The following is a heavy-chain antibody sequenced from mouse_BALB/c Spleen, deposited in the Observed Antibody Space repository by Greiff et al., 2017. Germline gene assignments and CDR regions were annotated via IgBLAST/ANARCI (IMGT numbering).Heavy chain of an antibody. CDR1: GYSFTGYY. CDR3: ARGGVYYGSSYAMDY. D-gene: IGHD1-1*01. CDR2: INPYNGAT. Sequence: VQLQQSGPELVKPGASVKISCKASGYSFTGYYMHWVKQSHVKSLEWIGRINPYNGATSYNQNFEDKASLTVDKSSSTAYMELHSLTSEDSAVYYCARGGVYYGSSYAMDYWGQGTSVTVSS. V-gene: IGHV1-26*01. J-gene: IGHJ4*01.